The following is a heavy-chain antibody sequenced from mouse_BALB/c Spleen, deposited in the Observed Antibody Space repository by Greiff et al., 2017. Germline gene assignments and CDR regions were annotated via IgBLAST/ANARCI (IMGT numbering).Heavy chain of an antibody. J-gene: IGHJ1*01. CDR1: GFTFSSYT. CDR3: TRDHSSDWYFDV. D-gene: IGHD1-1*01. V-gene: IGHV5-6-4*01. Sequence: EVKVVESGGGLVKPGGSLKLSCAASGFTFSSYTMSWVRQTPEKRLEWVATISSGGSYTYYPDSVKGRFTISRDNAKNTLYLQMSSLKSEDTAMYYCTRDHSSDWYFDVWGAGTTVTVSS. CDR2: ISSGGSYT.